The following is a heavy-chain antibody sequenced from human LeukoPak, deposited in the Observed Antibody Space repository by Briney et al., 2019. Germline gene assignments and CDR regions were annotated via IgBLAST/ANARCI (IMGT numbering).Heavy chain of an antibody. Sequence: ASVKVSCKASGYTFTSYAMHWVRQAPGQGLEWMGGIIPIFGTANYAQKFQGRVTITADESTSTAYMELSSLRSEDTAVYYCATPIGPQWYYFDYWGQGTLVTVSS. V-gene: IGHV1-69*13. CDR2: IIPIFGTA. D-gene: IGHD2-15*01. J-gene: IGHJ4*02. CDR3: ATPIGPQWYYFDY. CDR1: GYTFTSYA.